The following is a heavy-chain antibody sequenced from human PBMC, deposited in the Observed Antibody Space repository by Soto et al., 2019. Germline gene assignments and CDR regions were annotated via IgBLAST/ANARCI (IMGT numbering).Heavy chain of an antibody. Sequence: QVQLVQSGAEVKKPGSSVKVSCKASGGTFSSYTISWVRQAPGQGLEWMGRIIPILGIANYAQKFQGRVTITADKSTSTAYMERSSLRSEDTAVYYGAREGIAAAGHIDYWGQGTLFTVSS. V-gene: IGHV1-69*08. CDR2: IIPILGIA. J-gene: IGHJ4*02. CDR3: AREGIAAAGHIDY. CDR1: GGTFSSYT. D-gene: IGHD6-13*01.